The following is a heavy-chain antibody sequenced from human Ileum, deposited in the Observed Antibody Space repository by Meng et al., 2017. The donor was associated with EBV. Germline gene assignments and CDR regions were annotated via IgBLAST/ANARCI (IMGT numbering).Heavy chain of an antibody. D-gene: IGHD2-15*01. CDR3: ARGGWSLDY. CDR1: GCSISSYY. J-gene: IGHJ4*02. V-gene: IGHV4-59*08. Sequence: VEPQEAGPGPVQPSATLSLICTVSGCSISSYYWSWIRPPPGKGLEWIGYIYSSGSTNYNPSLKSRVTIAVDTSKNQFSLNLSSVTAADTAVYYCARGGWSLDYWGQGTLVTVSS. CDR2: IYSSGST.